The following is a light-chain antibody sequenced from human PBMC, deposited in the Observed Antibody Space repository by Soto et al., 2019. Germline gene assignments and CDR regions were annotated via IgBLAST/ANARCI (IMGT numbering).Light chain of an antibody. J-gene: IGKJ1*01. CDR2: GAS. CDR1: QSVSSY. V-gene: IGKV3-20*01. Sequence: ESVLTQSPGSLSLSPGERATLSCRASQSVSSYLAWYQQKPGQAPRLLIYGASSRATGFPDRFSGSGSGTDFSLTISSLEPEDSAVYYCQQHSSPPRTFGQGNKVEIK. CDR3: QQHSSPPRT.